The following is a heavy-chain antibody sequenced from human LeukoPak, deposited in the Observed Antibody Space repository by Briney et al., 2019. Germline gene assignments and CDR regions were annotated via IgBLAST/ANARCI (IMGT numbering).Heavy chain of an antibody. J-gene: IGHJ6*02. D-gene: IGHD3-3*02. V-gene: IGHV3-7*03. CDR1: GFPFSTYW. CDR2: INQDGSEK. CDR3: ARSSTLDV. Sequence: PGGSLRLSCAASGFPFSTYWLNWVRQAPGKGLEWVANINQDGSEKYYVGSVKGRFTISRDNAKNSLYLHMNSLRAEDTAVYYCARSSTLDVWGQGTTVTVSS.